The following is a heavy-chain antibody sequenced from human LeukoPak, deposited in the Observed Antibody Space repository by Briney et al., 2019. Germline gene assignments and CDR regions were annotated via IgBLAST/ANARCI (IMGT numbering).Heavy chain of an antibody. CDR3: AKDEGAMVPYCFDY. J-gene: IGHJ4*02. V-gene: IGHV3-30*18. CDR1: GFTFSSYG. Sequence: GGSLRLSCAASGFTFSSYGLHWVRQAPGKGLEWVAVISFDGSDKYYADSVKGRFTISRDNSKNTLYLQMNSLRAEDTAAYYCAKDEGAMVPYCFDYWGQGTLVTVSS. D-gene: IGHD4/OR15-4a*01. CDR2: ISFDGSDK.